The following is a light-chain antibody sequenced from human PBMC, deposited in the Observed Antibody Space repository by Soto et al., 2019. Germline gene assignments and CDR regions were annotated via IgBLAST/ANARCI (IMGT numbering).Light chain of an antibody. V-gene: IGLV1-40*01. Sequence: QXVLTQPPSVSGAXXXXXXXXXXGXXXXXGAGFDVHWYQQLPGTAPKLLIYGNSNRPSGIPDRFSGSKSGTSASLAITGLQAEDEADYYCQSHDSSLSGVVFGGGTKLTVL. CDR1: XXXXGAGFD. CDR2: GNS. J-gene: IGLJ2*01. CDR3: QSHDSSLSGVV.